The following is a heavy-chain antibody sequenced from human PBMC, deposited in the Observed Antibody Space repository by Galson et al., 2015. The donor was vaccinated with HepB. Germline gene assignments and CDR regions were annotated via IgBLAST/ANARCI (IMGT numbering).Heavy chain of an antibody. J-gene: IGHJ4*02. V-gene: IGHV1-69*13. D-gene: IGHD3-3*01. Sequence: SVKVSCKASGGTFKNYAFSWVRQAPGQGLEWMGGIIPVSGTSNNAQKFQGRVTFIADESTSTAYMDLSSLRSEDTAIYFCASGPYYDFWTSYYTPHYFDLWGQGTLVTVSS. CDR1: GGTFKNYA. CDR2: IIPVSGTS. CDR3: ASGPYYDFWTSYYTPHYFDL.